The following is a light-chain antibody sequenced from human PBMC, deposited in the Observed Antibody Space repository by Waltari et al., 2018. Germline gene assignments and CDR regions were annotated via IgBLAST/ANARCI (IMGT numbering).Light chain of an antibody. CDR2: GAS. CDR3: QQYTTRPLT. J-gene: IGKJ4*01. CDR1: QSVSSK. Sequence: DIVMTQSPGTLSVSPGEGATLSCRASQSVSSKVAWYQQRPGQAPRLLIFGASTRATGIPARFSGSESGTEFTLTISSLQSEDSGVYFCQQYTTRPLTFGGGTKVEI. V-gene: IGKV3-15*01.